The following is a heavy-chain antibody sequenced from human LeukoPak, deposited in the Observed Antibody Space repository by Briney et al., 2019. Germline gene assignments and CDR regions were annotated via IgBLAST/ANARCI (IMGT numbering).Heavy chain of an antibody. V-gene: IGHV4-34*01. J-gene: IGHJ4*02. CDR1: GGSFSGYY. CDR3: AREGYSDMDY. D-gene: IGHD5-18*01. CDR2: NNHSGST. Sequence: PSETLSLTCAVYGGSFSGYYWSWIRQPPGKGLEWIGENNHSGSTNYNPSLKSRVTISVDTSKNQFSLKLSSVTAADTAVYYCAREGYSDMDYWGQGTLVTVSS.